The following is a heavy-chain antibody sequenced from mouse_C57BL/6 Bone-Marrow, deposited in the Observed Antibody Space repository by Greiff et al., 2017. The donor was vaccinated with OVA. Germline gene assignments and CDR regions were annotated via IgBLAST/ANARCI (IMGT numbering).Heavy chain of an antibody. CDR2: IYPGDGDT. V-gene: IGHV1-82*01. Sequence: QVQLQQSGPELVKPGASVKISCKASGYAFSSSWMNWVKQRPGKGLEWIGRIYPGDGDTNYNGKFKGKATLTADKSSSTAYMQLSSLTSEDSAVYFCAREGIYYGSSPNWYFDVWAQGPRSPSPQ. J-gene: IGHJ1*03. CDR3: AREGIYYGSSPNWYFDV. D-gene: IGHD1-1*01. CDR1: GYAFSSSW.